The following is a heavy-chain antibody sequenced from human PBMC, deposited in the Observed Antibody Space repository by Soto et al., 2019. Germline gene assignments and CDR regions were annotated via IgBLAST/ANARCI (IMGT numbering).Heavy chain of an antibody. CDR3: ARDVPIDNWNDGFDY. CDR2: ISYDGSNK. J-gene: IGHJ4*02. CDR1: GFTFSSYA. Sequence: QVQLVESGGGVVQPGRSLRLSCAASGFTFSSYAMHWVRQAPGKGLEWVAVISYDGSNKYYADSVEGRFTISRDNSKNTLYLQMNSLRAEDTAVYYCARDVPIDNWNDGFDYWGQGTLVTVSS. V-gene: IGHV3-30-3*01. D-gene: IGHD1-1*01.